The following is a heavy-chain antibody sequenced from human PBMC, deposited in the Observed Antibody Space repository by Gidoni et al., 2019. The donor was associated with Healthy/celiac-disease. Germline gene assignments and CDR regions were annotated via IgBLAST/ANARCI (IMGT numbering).Heavy chain of an antibody. CDR1: GGSISSSSYY. CDR2: IYYSGST. Sequence: QLQLQESGPGLVKPSETLSLTCTVSGGSISSSSYYWGWIRQPPGKGLEWIGSIYYSGSTYYNPSLKSRVTISVDTSKNQFSLKLSSVTAADTAVYYCARNPLDYLGPPDAFDIWGQGTMVTVSS. V-gene: IGHV4-39*01. CDR3: ARNPLDYLGPPDAFDI. J-gene: IGHJ3*02. D-gene: IGHD7-27*01.